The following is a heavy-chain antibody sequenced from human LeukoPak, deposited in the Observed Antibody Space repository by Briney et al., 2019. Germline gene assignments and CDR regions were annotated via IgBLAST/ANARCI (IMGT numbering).Heavy chain of an antibody. D-gene: IGHD5-18*01. CDR3: ARDPWVDTAMVENNMDV. J-gene: IGHJ6*03. CDR1: GGSISSGSYY. CDR2: IYYSGST. Sequence: SETLSLTCTVSGGSISSGSYYWGWIRQPPGKGLEWIGIIYYSGSTYYNPSLKSRVTISVDTSKNQFSLKLSSVTAADTAVYYCARDPWVDTAMVENNMDVWGKGTTVTVSS. V-gene: IGHV4-39*07.